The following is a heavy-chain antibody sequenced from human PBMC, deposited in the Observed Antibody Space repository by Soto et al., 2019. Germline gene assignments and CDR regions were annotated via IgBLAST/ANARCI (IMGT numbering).Heavy chain of an antibody. J-gene: IGHJ4*02. V-gene: IGHV3-30*18. CDR3: AKPPPFRFFLDY. CDR1: GFTFSSYG. D-gene: IGHD3-10*01. CDR2: ISYDGSNK. Sequence: QVQLVESGGGVVQPGRSLRLSCAASGFTFSSYGMHWVRQAPGKGLEWVAVISYDGSNKYYADSVKGRFTISRDNSKNTLYLQMNSLRAEDTAVDYCAKPPPFRFFLDYWGQGTLVTVSS.